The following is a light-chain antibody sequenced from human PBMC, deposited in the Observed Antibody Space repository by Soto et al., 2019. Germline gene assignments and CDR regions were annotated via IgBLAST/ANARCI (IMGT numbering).Light chain of an antibody. J-gene: IGKJ1*01. CDR2: GVS. V-gene: IGKV3-20*01. CDR1: QSVPSNF. CDR3: QQYDSSWT. Sequence: EIVLTQSPGTLSLSPGERATLSCRASQSVPSNFLAWYQQKPGQAPILLISGVSRRATGIPDRFSGSGSGTDFTLTISRLEPEDFAVYYCQQYDSSWTFGQGTKVEIK.